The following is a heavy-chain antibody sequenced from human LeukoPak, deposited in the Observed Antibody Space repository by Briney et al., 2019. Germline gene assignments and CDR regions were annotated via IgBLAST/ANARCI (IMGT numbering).Heavy chain of an antibody. CDR3: ARDPRGIVGANHNWFDP. CDR2: IYASGST. D-gene: IGHD1-26*01. CDR1: GGSISSYY. Sequence: SETLSLTCTVSGGSISSYYWRWIRQPAGKGLEWIGRIYASGSTNYNHSLKGRVTMSVDTSKSQFSRKLISVTAADTAVYYCARDPRGIVGANHNWFDPWGLGTLVTVSS. J-gene: IGHJ5*02. V-gene: IGHV4-4*07.